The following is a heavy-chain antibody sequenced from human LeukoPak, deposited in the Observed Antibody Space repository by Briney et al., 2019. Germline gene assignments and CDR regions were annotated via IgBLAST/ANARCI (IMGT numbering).Heavy chain of an antibody. V-gene: IGHV1-69*04. CDR1: GGTFSSYA. D-gene: IGHD2-21*02. CDR3: ARSAMVVTAGNWFDP. J-gene: IGHJ5*02. Sequence: SVKVSCKASGGTFSSYAISWVRQAPGQGLEWMGRVIPILGIANYAQKFQGRVTITADKSTSTAYMELSSLRSEDTAVYYCARSAMVVTAGNWFDPWGQGTLVTVSS. CDR2: VIPILGIA.